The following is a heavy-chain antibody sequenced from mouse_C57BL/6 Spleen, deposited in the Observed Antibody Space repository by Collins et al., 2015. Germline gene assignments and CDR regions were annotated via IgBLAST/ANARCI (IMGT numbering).Heavy chain of an antibody. CDR1: GYSITSGYS. D-gene: IGHD1-1*01. J-gene: IGHJ2*01. CDR2: IHYSGST. V-gene: IGHV3-1*02. Sequence: DVQLQESGPDLVKPSQSLSLTCTVTGYSITSGYSWHWIRQFQEQLEWMGYIHYSGSTNYNPSLKSRISITRDTSKNQFFLQLNSVTTEDTATYYCAFITTVVAKVDYWGQGTTLTVSS. CDR3: AFITTVVAKVDY.